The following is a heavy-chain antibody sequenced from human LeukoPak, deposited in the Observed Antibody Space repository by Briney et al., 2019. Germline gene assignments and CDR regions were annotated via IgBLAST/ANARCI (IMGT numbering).Heavy chain of an antibody. D-gene: IGHD6-6*01. J-gene: IGHJ4*02. CDR3: ARGGRVGIAARRESPLPPTHY. CDR2: INPNSGGT. Sequence: ASVKVSCKASGYTFTGYYMHWVRQAPGHGLEWMGWINPNSGGTNYAQKFQGRVTMTRDTSISTAYMELSRLRSDDTAVYYCARGGRVGIAARRESPLPPTHYWGQGTLVTVSS. V-gene: IGHV1-2*02. CDR1: GYTFTGYY.